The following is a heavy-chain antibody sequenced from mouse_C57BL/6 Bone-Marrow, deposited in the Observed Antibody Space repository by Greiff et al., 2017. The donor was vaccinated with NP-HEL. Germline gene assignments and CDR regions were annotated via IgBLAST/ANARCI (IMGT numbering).Heavy chain of an antibody. D-gene: IGHD1-1*01. J-gene: IGHJ2*01. CDR2: IYPGSGNT. CDR3: ARWGTTVVFDY. CDR1: GYTFTDYY. Sequence: QVQLQQSGAELVRPGASVKLSCKASGYTFTDYYINWVKQRPGQGLEWIARIYPGSGNTYYNEKFKGKATLTAEKSSSTAYMQLSSLTSEDSAVYFCARWGTTVVFDYWGQGTTLTVSS. V-gene: IGHV1-76*01.